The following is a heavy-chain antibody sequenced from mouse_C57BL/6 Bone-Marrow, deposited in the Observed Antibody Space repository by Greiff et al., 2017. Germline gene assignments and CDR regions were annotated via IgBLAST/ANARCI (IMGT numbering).Heavy chain of an antibody. CDR3: ARDSNYVVWFAY. CDR2: IYPGDGDT. CDR1: GYAFSSYW. V-gene: IGHV1-80*01. Sequence: QVQLQQSGAELVKPGASVKISCKASGYAFSSYWMNWVKQRPGKGLEWIGQIYPGDGDTNYNGKFKGKATLTADKSSSTAYMQLSSLTSEDSAVYFCARDSNYVVWFAYWGQGTLVTVSA. D-gene: IGHD2-5*01. J-gene: IGHJ3*01.